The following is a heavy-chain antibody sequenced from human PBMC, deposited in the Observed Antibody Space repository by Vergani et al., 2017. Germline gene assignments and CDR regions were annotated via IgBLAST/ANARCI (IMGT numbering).Heavy chain of an antibody. CDR3: ASLALVGATDYDAFDI. Sequence: EVQLVESGGGLVQPGGSLRLSCAASGFTFSSYSMNWVRQATGKGLEWVSYISSSSSYIYYADSVKGRFTISRDNAKNSLYLQMNSLRAEDTAVYYCASLALVGATDYDAFDIWGQGTMVTVSS. CDR2: ISSSSSYI. V-gene: IGHV3-21*05. CDR1: GFTFSSYS. D-gene: IGHD1-26*01. J-gene: IGHJ3*02.